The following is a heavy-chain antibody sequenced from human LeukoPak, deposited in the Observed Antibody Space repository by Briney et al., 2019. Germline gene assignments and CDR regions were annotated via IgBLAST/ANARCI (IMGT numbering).Heavy chain of an antibody. V-gene: IGHV3-23*01. CDR1: GFTFSNYV. J-gene: IGHJ5*02. CDR3: VKVGGGGGWYWSP. D-gene: IGHD6-19*01. CDR2: ISDGGDDT. Sequence: GGSLRLSCTGSGFTFSNYVMSWVRQAPGKRLEWVSGISDGGDDTDYADSVEGRFTIYKDNYKNTLFLKMNILRVEDTAVYYCVKVGGGGGWYWSPWGQGTLVTVSS.